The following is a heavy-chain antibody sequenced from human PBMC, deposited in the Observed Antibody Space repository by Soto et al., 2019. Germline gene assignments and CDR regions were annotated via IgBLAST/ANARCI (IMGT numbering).Heavy chain of an antibody. CDR3: ARGEPAAMDPIHYYYYGMDV. CDR2: INPNSGGT. D-gene: IGHD2-2*01. CDR1: GYTFTGYY. V-gene: IGHV1-2*04. J-gene: IGHJ6*02. Sequence: QVQLVQSGAEVKKPGASVKVSCKASGYTFTGYYMHWVRQAPGQGLEWMGWINPNSGGTNYAQKFLGWITMTRETSISTAYMELSMLRSYDTAVYYCARGEPAAMDPIHYYYYGMDVRGQGTTVTVTS.